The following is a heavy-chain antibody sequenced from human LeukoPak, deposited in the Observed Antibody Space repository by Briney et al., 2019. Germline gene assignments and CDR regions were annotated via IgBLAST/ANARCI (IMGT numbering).Heavy chain of an antibody. CDR3: ARGYDFWSGDTWFDP. V-gene: IGHV1-8*01. CDR1: GYTFTSCD. D-gene: IGHD3-3*01. Sequence: ASVKVSCKASGYTFTSCDINWVRQATGQGLEWMGWMNPNSGNTGYAQKFQGRVTMTRNTSISTAYVELSSLRSEDTAVYYCARGYDFWSGDTWFDPWGQGTLVTVSS. CDR2: MNPNSGNT. J-gene: IGHJ5*02.